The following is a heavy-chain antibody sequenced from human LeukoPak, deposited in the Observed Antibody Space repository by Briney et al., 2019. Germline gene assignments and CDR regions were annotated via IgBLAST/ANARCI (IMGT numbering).Heavy chain of an antibody. CDR3: AKGALFYFDSSGYMYYFDY. CDR1: GFTFSSYG. J-gene: IGHJ4*02. D-gene: IGHD3-22*01. V-gene: IGHV3-30*18. Sequence: PGGSLRLSCAASGFTFSSYGMHWVRQAPGKGLEWVAVISYDGSNKHYADSVKGRFTISRDNSKNTLYLQMNSLRAEDTAVYYCAKGALFYFDSSGYMYYFDYWGQGTLVTVSS. CDR2: ISYDGSNK.